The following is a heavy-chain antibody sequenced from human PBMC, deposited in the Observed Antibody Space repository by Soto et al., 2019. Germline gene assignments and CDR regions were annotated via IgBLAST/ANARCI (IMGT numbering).Heavy chain of an antibody. CDR3: ASSSYYDFWSGYPYHPFDH. D-gene: IGHD3-3*01. CDR1: GYTSTSYY. CDR2: INPSGGST. V-gene: IGHV1-46*01. J-gene: IGHJ4*02. Sequence: ASVKVSCKASGYTSTSYYMHWVRQAPGQGLEWMGIINPSGGSTSYAQKFQGRVTMTRDTSTSTVYMELSSLRSEDTAVYYCASSSYYDFWSGYPYHPFDHWGQGTLVTVPS.